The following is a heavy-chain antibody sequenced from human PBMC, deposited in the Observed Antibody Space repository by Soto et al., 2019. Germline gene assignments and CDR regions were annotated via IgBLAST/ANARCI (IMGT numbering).Heavy chain of an antibody. CDR3: ARGDIVVVVAATPYYYYGMDV. Sequence: ASVKVSCKASGYTFTSYYMHWVRQAPGQGLEWMGIINPSGGSTGYAQKFQGRVTMTRNTSISTAYMELSSLRSEDTAVYYCARGDIVVVVAATPYYYYGMDVWGQGTTVTVSS. J-gene: IGHJ6*02. V-gene: IGHV1-46*01. CDR1: GYTFTSYY. D-gene: IGHD2-15*01. CDR2: INPSGGST.